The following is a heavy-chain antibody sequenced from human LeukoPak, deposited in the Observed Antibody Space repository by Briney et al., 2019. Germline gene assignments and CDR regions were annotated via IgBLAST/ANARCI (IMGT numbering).Heavy chain of an antibody. V-gene: IGHV1-18*04. CDR3: ARDLRRGSSSWYVSGGDY. D-gene: IGHD6-13*01. CDR2: ITAYDDNT. CDR1: GYTFTGYY. Sequence: ASVKVSCKASGYTFTGYYMHWVRQAPGQGLEWMGWITAYDDNTYYAQKLQGRVTMTTDTSTSTAYMELRSLRSDDTAVYYCARDLRRGSSSWYVSGGDYWGQGTLVTVSS. J-gene: IGHJ4*02.